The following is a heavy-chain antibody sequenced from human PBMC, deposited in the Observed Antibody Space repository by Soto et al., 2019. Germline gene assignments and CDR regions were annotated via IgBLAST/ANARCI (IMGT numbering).Heavy chain of an antibody. CDR2: IYYSGST. J-gene: IGHJ4*02. CDR3: AKFYGSGSTTFDY. D-gene: IGHD3-10*01. Sequence: QVPLQESGPGLVKPSQTLSLTCTVSGGSISSNNYYCSWIRQPPGKGLEWIGYIYYSGSTYYNPSLKSRVTISVDTSKNQFSLKLSSVTAADTAVYYCAKFYGSGSTTFDYWGQGTLVTVSS. V-gene: IGHV4-30-4*01. CDR1: GGSISSNNYY.